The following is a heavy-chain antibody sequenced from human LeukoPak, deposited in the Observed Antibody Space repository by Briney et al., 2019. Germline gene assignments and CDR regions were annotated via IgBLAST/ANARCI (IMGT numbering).Heavy chain of an antibody. V-gene: IGHV3-11*01. CDR2: ISSSGSTI. Sequence: GGSLRLSCAASGFTFSDYYMSWIRQAPGKGLEWVSYISSSGSTIYYADSVKGRFTISRDNAKNSLYLQMNSLRAEDTAVYYCARVAITMVRGVISYYFDYWGQGTLVTVSS. J-gene: IGHJ4*02. CDR3: ARVAITMVRGVISYYFDY. D-gene: IGHD3-10*01. CDR1: GFTFSDYY.